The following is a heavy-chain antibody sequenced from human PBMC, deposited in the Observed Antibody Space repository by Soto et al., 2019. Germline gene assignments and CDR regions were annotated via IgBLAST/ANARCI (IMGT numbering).Heavy chain of an antibody. CDR3: TRDRLSSYYDSSGYYNPDAFDI. J-gene: IGHJ3*02. D-gene: IGHD3-22*01. Sequence: PGGSLRLSCTASGFTFGGYAMSWVRQAPGKGLEWVGFIRSKAYGGTTEYAASVKGRFTISRDDSKSIAYLQMNSLKTEDTAVYYCTRDRLSSYYDSSGYYNPDAFDIWGQGTMVTVSS. V-gene: IGHV3-49*04. CDR1: GFTFGGYA. CDR2: IRSKAYGGTT.